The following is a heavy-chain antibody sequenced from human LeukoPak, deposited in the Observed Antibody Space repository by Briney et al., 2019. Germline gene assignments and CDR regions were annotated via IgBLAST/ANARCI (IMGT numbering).Heavy chain of an antibody. J-gene: IGHJ6*02. CDR3: ASGPMDAVATPNGMDV. D-gene: IGHD5-12*01. V-gene: IGHV4-31*03. Sequence: PSQTLSLTCTVSGGSISSGGYYWSWIRQHPGKGLEWIGYIYYSGSTYYNPSLKSRVTISVDTSKNQFSLKLSSVTAADTAVYYCASGPMDAVATPNGMDVWGQGTTVTVSS. CDR1: GGSISSGGYY. CDR2: IYYSGST.